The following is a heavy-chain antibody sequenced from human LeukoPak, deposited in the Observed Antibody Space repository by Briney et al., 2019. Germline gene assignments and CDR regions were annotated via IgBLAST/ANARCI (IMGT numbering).Heavy chain of an antibody. D-gene: IGHD2-15*01. CDR3: AAMGYCSGGSCFDY. CDR1: GGSISSSSYY. J-gene: IGHJ4*02. Sequence: PSETLSLTCTVSGGSISSSSYYWGWIRRPPGKGLEWIGSIYYSGSTYYNPSLKSRVTISVDTSKNQFSLKLSSVTAADTAVYYCAAMGYCSGGSCFDYWGQGTLVTVSS. V-gene: IGHV4-39*07. CDR2: IYYSGST.